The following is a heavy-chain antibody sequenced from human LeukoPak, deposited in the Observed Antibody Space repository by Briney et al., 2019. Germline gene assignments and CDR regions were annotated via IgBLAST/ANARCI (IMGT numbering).Heavy chain of an antibody. D-gene: IGHD6-6*01. CDR3: AKTKPVSSSPYNWFDP. J-gene: IGHJ5*02. V-gene: IGHV3-23*01. Sequence: PGGSLRLSCAPSGFTFTTYAMSWARQPPGKGLEWVSAISGSGGSTYYADSVKGRFTISRDNSKNTLYLQMNSLRAEDTAVYYCAKTKPVSSSPYNWFDPWGPGTLVTVSS. CDR1: GFTFTTYA. CDR2: ISGSGGST.